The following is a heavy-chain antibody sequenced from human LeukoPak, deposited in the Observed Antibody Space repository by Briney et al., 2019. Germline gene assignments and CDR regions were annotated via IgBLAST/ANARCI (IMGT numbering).Heavy chain of an antibody. D-gene: IGHD2-2*01. J-gene: IGHJ5*02. CDR3: ARDNQDIVVVPAALRFLKWLSHELDWFDP. V-gene: IGHV4-39*02. CDR2: FYYSGST. CDR1: GDSISSSNYY. Sequence: SETLSLTCTVSGDSISSSNYYWGWIRQPPGKGLEWIGSFYYSGSTYYNPSLKSRVTISVDTSKNQFSLRLSSVTAADTAVYYCARDNQDIVVVPAALRFLKWLSHELDWFDPWGQGTLVTVSS.